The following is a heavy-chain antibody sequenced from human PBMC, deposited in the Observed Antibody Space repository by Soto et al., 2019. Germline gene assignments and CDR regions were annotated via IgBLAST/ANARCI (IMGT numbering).Heavy chain of an antibody. CDR2: IYWNDDK. CDR1: GFSLSTSGVG. J-gene: IGHJ5*02. CDR3: AHRQRPKLRYFDWPTRTRENWFDH. Sequence: SGPTLVNPTQTLTLTCTFSGFSLSTSGVGVGWIRQPPGKALEWLALIYWNDDKRYSPSLKSRLTITKDTSKNQVVLTMTNMDPVDTATYYCAHRQRPKLRYFDWPTRTRENWFDHWGQGTLVTVS. V-gene: IGHV2-5*01. D-gene: IGHD3-9*01.